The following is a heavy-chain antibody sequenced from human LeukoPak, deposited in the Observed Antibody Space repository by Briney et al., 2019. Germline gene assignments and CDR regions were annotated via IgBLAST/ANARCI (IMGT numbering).Heavy chain of an antibody. V-gene: IGHV4-4*07. Sequence: SETLSLTCTVSGVSINSYYWSWMRQPAGKGLEWIGRIYTSGRTNYNPSLKSRVPMSVDTSKNQFSLKLSSATAADTAVYYCARDVRSGWYAYFDYGGQGTLVTVSS. CDR3: ARDVRSGWYAYFDY. D-gene: IGHD6-19*01. J-gene: IGHJ4*02. CDR1: GVSINSYY. CDR2: IYTSGRT.